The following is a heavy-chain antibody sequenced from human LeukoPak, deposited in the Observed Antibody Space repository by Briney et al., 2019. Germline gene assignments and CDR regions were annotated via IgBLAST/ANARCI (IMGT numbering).Heavy chain of an antibody. CDR3: ARDYDILTGHYPHNGWFDP. D-gene: IGHD3-9*01. CDR1: GYTFTSYG. V-gene: IGHV1-18*04. J-gene: IGHJ5*02. CDR2: ISAYNGNT. Sequence: ASVKVSCKASGYTFTSYGISWVRQAPGQGLEWMGWISAYNGNTNYAQKLQGRVTMTTDTSTSTAYMELRSLRSDDTAVYYCARDYDILTGHYPHNGWFDPWGQGTLVTVSS.